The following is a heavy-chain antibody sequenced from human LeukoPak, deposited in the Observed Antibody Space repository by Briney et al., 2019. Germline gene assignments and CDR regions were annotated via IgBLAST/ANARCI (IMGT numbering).Heavy chain of an antibody. Sequence: SVKVSCKASGGTFTSYAISWVRQAPGQGLEWMGGIIPIFGTANYAQKFQGRVTITADESTSTAYMELSSLRSEDTAVYYCARDLSSTVYYYYYMDVWGKGTTVTVSS. J-gene: IGHJ6*03. V-gene: IGHV1-69*13. CDR2: IIPIFGTA. CDR1: GGTFTSYA. CDR3: ARDLSSTVYYYYYMDV. D-gene: IGHD4-11*01.